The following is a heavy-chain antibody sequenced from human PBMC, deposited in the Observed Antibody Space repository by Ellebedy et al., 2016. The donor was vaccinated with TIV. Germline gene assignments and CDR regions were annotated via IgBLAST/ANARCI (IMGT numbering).Heavy chain of an antibody. J-gene: IGHJ4*02. CDR1: GFTFSTCW. CDR3: ARARCSNSDCHIPGY. CDR2: INQDGGDK. D-gene: IGHD2-2*01. V-gene: IGHV3-7*03. Sequence: GESLKISCATSGFTFSTCWMSWVRQAPGRVLEWVANINQDGGDKYYVDSVKGRFTISRDNARNSLYLQMNSLRAEDTAVYYCARARCSNSDCHIPGYWGQGTLVTVSS.